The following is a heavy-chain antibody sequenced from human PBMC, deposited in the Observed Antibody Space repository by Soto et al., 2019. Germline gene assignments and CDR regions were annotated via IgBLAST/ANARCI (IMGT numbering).Heavy chain of an antibody. CDR3: ARGYPSSSRLGWCDP. J-gene: IGHJ5*02. V-gene: IGHV1-46*01. CDR1: GYTFISYY. D-gene: IGHD2-2*01. Sequence: VASVKVSCKASGYTFISYYIHWVRQAPGLGLEWMGMINPRAGDTTSAQTFQGRVTMTSDTSTSTVYMELSSLRFEDTAVYYCARGYPSSSRLGWCDPWGQGTLVTVSS. CDR2: INPRAGDT.